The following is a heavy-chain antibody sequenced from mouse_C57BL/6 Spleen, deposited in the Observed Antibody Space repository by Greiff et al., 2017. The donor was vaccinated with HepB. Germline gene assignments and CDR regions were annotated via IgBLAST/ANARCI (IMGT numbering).Heavy chain of an antibody. CDR3: AIGELVGYYKGWFAY. V-gene: IGHV1-74*01. Sequence: QVQLQQPGAELVKPGASVKVSCKASGYTFTSYWMHWVKQRPGQGLEWIGRIHPSDSDTNYNQKFKGKATLTVDKSSSTAYRQLSSLTSEDSAVYYCAIGELVGYYKGWFAYWGQGTLVTVSA. CDR2: IHPSDSDT. J-gene: IGHJ3*01. CDR1: GYTFTSYW. D-gene: IGHD2-3*01.